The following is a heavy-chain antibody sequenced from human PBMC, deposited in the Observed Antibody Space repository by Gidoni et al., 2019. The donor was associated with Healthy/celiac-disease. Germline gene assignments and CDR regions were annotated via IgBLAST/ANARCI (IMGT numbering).Heavy chain of an antibody. Sequence: QLQLQESGPGLVKPSETLSLTCTVSGGSISSSSYYWGWIRQPPGKGLEWIGSISYSGSTYYNPSLKSRVTISVDTSKNQFSLKLSSVTAADTAVYYCARHGAEGEMADIADYWGQGTLVTVSS. CDR3: ARHGAEGEMADIADY. V-gene: IGHV4-39*01. D-gene: IGHD3-16*01. J-gene: IGHJ4*02. CDR1: GGSISSSSYY. CDR2: ISYSGST.